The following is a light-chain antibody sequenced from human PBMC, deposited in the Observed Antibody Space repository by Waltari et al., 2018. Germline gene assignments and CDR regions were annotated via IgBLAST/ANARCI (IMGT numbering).Light chain of an antibody. CDR2: SNN. CDR3: VSWDDSLNGPA. CDR1: TSNTGSNP. V-gene: IGLV1-44*01. Sequence: QSVLTQPPSASGTPGQTVTISPSGSTSNTGSNPVPRYHQLPGKAPKLLIYSNNQRPSGVPDRFSASKSGTSASLAISGLRSEDEADYYCVSWDDSLNGPAVGGGTKLTVL. J-gene: IGLJ2*01.